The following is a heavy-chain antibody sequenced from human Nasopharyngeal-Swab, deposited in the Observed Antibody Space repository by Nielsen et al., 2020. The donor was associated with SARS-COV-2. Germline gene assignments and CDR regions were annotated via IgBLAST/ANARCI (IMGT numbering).Heavy chain of an antibody. D-gene: IGHD2-15*01. J-gene: IGHJ6*03. Sequence: SETLSLTCVVFGGSLTGFHWKWIRQPPGTGLGWIGEINDRGSGNYNPSLRSRVTISAGTSNIQFSLKLNSVTAADTAVYYCARGQDAYYYMDVWGEGTTVTVSS. CDR1: GGSLTGFH. CDR3: ARGQDAYYYMDV. CDR2: INDRGSG. V-gene: IGHV4-34*01.